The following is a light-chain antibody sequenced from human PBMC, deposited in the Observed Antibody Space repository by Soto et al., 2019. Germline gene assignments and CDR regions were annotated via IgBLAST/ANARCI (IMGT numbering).Light chain of an antibody. CDR3: QQYNSFPWT. V-gene: IGKV1-5*03. Sequence: DIQMTQSPSTLSASVGDTVTVTCRASQSVSGWLAWYQQKPGEAPKLLIYKASSLESGVPSRFSGSGSGTDFTLTINRLQPDDFATYYCQQYNSFPWTFGQGTKVDI. CDR2: KAS. J-gene: IGKJ1*01. CDR1: QSVSGW.